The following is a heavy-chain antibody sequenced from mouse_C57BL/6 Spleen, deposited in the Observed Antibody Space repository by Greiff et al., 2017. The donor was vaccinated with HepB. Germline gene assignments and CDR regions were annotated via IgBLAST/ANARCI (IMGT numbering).Heavy chain of an antibody. V-gene: IGHV5-17*01. CDR1: GFTFSDYG. D-gene: IGHD1-1*01. CDR2: ISSGSSTI. J-gene: IGHJ3*01. Sequence: EVQRVESGGGLVKPGGSLKLSCAASGFTFSDYGMHWVRQAPEKGLEWVAYISSGSSTIYYADTVKGRFTISRDNAKNTLFLQMTSLRSEDTAMYYCARGDYYGSSYPFAYWGQGTLVTVSA. CDR3: ARGDYYGSSYPFAY.